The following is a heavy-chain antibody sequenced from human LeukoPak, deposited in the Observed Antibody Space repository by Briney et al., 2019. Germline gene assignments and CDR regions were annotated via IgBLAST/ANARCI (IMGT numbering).Heavy chain of an antibody. J-gene: IGHJ1*01. Sequence: KCGESLKISCKGSGYSFTRYWIAWVRQMPGEGLEWMGNIYPGDSDTRYSPSFQGQVTISIDKSINTAYLQWSSLQASDSAMYYCARPEHRSGGDCYSFQYWGQGTLVTVSS. V-gene: IGHV5-51*01. CDR1: GYSFTRYW. CDR3: ARPEHRSGGDCYSFQY. D-gene: IGHD2-15*01. CDR2: IYPGDSDT.